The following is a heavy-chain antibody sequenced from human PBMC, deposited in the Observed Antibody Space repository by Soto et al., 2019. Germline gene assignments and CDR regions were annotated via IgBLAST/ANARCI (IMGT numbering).Heavy chain of an antibody. CDR3: AKDLSPTSGRYDYGSGSYYDY. CDR1: GFTFSSYA. D-gene: IGHD3-10*01. CDR2: ISGSGGST. Sequence: LSLTCAASGFTFSSYAMSWVRQAPGKGLEWVSAISGSGGSTYYADSVKGRFTISRDNSKNTLYLQMNSLRAEDTAVYYCAKDLSPTSGRYDYGSGSYYDYWGQGSLVTVSS. V-gene: IGHV3-23*01. J-gene: IGHJ4*02.